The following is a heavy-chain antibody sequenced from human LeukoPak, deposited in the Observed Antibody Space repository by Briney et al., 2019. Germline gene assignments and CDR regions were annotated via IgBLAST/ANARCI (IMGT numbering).Heavy chain of an antibody. V-gene: IGHV7-4-1*02. CDR2: INTNTGNP. CDR1: GYTFTSYA. CDR3: ARDLDIVATTDHGAFDI. J-gene: IGHJ3*02. D-gene: IGHD5-12*01. Sequence: GASVKVSCKASGYTFTSYAMNWVRQAPGQGLEWMGWINTNTGNPTYAQGFTGRFVFSLDTSVSTAYLQISSLKAEDTAVYYCARDLDIVATTDHGAFDIWGQGTMVTVS.